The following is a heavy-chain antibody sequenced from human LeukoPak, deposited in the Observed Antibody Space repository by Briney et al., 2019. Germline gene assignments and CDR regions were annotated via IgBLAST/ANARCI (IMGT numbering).Heavy chain of an antibody. D-gene: IGHD6-19*01. Sequence: SETLSLTCAVYGGSFSGYYWSWIRQPPGKGLEWIGEINHSGSTNYNPSLKSRVTISVDTSKNQFSLKLSSVTAADTAVYYCASVYSSGWYFLPDWGQGTLVTVSS. CDR2: INHSGST. CDR1: GGSFSGYY. CDR3: ASVYSSGWYFLPD. J-gene: IGHJ4*02. V-gene: IGHV4-34*01.